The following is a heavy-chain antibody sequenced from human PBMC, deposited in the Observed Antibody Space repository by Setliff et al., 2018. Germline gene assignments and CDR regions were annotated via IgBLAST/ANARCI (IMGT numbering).Heavy chain of an antibody. Sequence: PGGSLRLSCAASGFTFSNYWMHWVRQAPGKGLVWVSHINRDGSNIRYADSVKGRFTISRDIAKNTLYLQINSLRAEDTAVYYCARAFGGNSDAFDIWG. D-gene: IGHD2-21*02. CDR3: ARAFGGNSDAFDI. CDR1: GFTFSNYW. J-gene: IGHJ3*02. V-gene: IGHV3-74*01. CDR2: INRDGSNI.